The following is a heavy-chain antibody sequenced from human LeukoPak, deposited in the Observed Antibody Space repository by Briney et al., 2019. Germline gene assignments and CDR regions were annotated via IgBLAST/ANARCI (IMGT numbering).Heavy chain of an antibody. CDR3: ARERPLVGATLFDY. CDR1: GYTFTGYY. CDR2: INPNSGGT. V-gene: IGHV1-2*06. J-gene: IGHJ4*02. Sequence: ASVKVSCKASGYTFTGYYMHWVRQAPGQGLEWMGRINPNSGGTNYAQKFQGRVTMTRDTSISTAYMELSRLRSDDTAVHYCARERPLVGATLFDYWGQGTLVTVSS. D-gene: IGHD1-26*01.